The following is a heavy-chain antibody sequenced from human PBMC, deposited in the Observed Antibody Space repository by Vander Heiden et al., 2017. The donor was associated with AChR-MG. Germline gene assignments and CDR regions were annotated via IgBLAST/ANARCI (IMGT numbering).Heavy chain of an antibody. V-gene: IGHV3-9*01. Sequence: EVQLVESGGGLVQPGRSLRLSCAASGFTFDDYAMHWVRQAPGKGLEWVSGISWNSGSIGYADSVKGRFTISRDNAKNSLYLQMNSLRAEDTALYYCAKGDGYNLKPRPDYWGQGTLVTVSS. CDR1: GFTFDDYA. CDR2: ISWNSGSI. CDR3: AKGDGYNLKPRPDY. J-gene: IGHJ4*02. D-gene: IGHD5-12*01.